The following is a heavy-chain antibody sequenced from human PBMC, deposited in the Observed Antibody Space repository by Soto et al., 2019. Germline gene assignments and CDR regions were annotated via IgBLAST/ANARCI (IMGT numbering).Heavy chain of an antibody. D-gene: IGHD2-15*01. CDR1: GGSISSGDYY. CDR3: ATTDIVGLGY. V-gene: IGHV4-39*01. CDR2: IYYSGST. J-gene: IGHJ4*02. Sequence: PSETLSLTCTVSGGSISSGDYYWSWIRQPPGKGLEWIGSIYYSGSTYYNPSLKSRVAISVDTSKNQFSLKLSSVTAADTAVYYCATTDIVGLGYWGQGTLVTVSS.